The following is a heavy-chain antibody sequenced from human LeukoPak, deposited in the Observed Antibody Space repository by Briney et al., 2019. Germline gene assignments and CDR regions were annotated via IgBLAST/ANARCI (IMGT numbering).Heavy chain of an antibody. Sequence: PGGSLRLSCAASGFTFSSYAMSWVRQAPGKGLEWVSAISGSGGSTYYADSVKGRFTISRDNSKNTLYLQMNGLRAEDTAVYYCAKYSSGWYINYYFDYWGQGTLVTVSS. CDR1: GFTFSSYA. D-gene: IGHD6-19*01. J-gene: IGHJ4*02. CDR2: ISGSGGST. CDR3: AKYSSGWYINYYFDY. V-gene: IGHV3-23*01.